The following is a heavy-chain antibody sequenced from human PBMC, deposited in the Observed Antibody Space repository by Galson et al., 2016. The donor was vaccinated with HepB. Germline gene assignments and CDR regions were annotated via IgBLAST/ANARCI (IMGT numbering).Heavy chain of an antibody. CDR1: GFTFSSYA. CDR3: ARDVEYRGYDIPRY. CDR2: ISYDGSSK. D-gene: IGHD5-12*01. Sequence: SLRLSCAASGFTFSSYAIHWVRQAPGKGLEWVAVISYDGSSKYYADSVKGRFTISRDNSKNTLYLQMNSLRVEDTAVYYCARDVEYRGYDIPRYWGQGTLVTVSS. J-gene: IGHJ4*02. V-gene: IGHV3-30*04.